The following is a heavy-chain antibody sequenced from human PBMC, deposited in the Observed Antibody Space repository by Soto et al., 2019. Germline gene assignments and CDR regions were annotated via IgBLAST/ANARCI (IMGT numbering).Heavy chain of an antibody. CDR3: ARDPQRGYSGMDV. J-gene: IGHJ6*02. D-gene: IGHD2-2*01. CDR1: GFTFSSYA. CDR2: ISSGGQTI. Sequence: GGSLRLSCAASGFTFSSYAMSWVRQAPGKGLEWVSYISSGGQTIKSTDSVKGRFTISRDNAKNSLYLQMSGLRDEDTGVYYCARDPQRGYSGMDVWGQGTTVTVSS. V-gene: IGHV3-48*02.